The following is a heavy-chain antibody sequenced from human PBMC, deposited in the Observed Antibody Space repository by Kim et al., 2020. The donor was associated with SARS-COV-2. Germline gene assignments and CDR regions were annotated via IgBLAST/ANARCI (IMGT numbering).Heavy chain of an antibody. CDR1: GASIKNSDSY. CDR3: ARQAPRLLWFGALGDFDH. J-gene: IGHJ4*02. D-gene: IGHD3-10*01. CDR2: FSYSGTT. V-gene: IGHV4-39*01. Sequence: SETLSLTCSVSGASIKNSDSYWGWIRQSPGKGLEWIGSFSYSGTTYYNPSLKSRVTISVDTSNNHLSLTMRSATAADTALYYCARQAPRLLWFGALGDFDHWGQATRVAVSS.